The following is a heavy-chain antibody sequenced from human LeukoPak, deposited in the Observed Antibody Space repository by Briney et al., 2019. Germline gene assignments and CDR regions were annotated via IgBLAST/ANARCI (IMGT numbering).Heavy chain of an antibody. CDR3: ARDLVTVTKGFDI. CDR2: ISYIGST. D-gene: IGHD4-17*01. Sequence: SETLSPTCSVSDDSISSQYWSWIRQPPGKGLEWIGYISYIGSTNYNPSLKSRVTISIDTSKNQFSLKLSSVTAADTAVYYCARDLVTVTKGFDIWGQGTMVSVSS. CDR1: DDSISSQY. J-gene: IGHJ3*02. V-gene: IGHV4-59*11.